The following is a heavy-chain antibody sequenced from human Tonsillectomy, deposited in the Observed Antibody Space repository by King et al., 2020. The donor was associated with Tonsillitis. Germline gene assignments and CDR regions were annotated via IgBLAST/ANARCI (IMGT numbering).Heavy chain of an antibody. CDR1: GYTFSSYG. J-gene: IGHJ5*02. CDR3: ARDDPCHGGSCYGWYNWFDP. Sequence: VQLVESGAEVKKPGASVKVSCKASGYTFSSYGISWVRQAPGQGLEWMGWINPYSGSTKYTQKIQGRVTMTTDTSTNTAYMELTSLRSDDTDVYYCARDDPCHGGSCYGWYNWFDPWGQGTLVTVSS. V-gene: IGHV1-18*01. CDR2: INPYSGST. D-gene: IGHD2-15*01.